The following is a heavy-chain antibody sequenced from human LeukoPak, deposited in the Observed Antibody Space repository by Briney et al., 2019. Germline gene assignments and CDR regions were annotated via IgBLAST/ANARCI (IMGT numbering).Heavy chain of an antibody. CDR3: ARDGGMDV. CDR1: GYTFTAYY. V-gene: IGHV1-2*02. Sequence: ASVKVSCKASGYTFTAYYMHWVRQAPGQGLEWMGWINPNDGGTNSAQKFQGRVTMTRDTSISTVYLDLSRLTCDDTAVNYCARDGGMDVWGQGTTVIVSS. CDR2: INPNDGGT. J-gene: IGHJ6*02.